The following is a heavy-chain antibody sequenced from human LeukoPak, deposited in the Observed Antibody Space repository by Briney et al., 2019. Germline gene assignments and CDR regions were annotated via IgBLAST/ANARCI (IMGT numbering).Heavy chain of an antibody. CDR1: GGSFSGYY. CDR2: IYYSGST. V-gene: IGHV4-59*08. J-gene: IGHJ4*02. D-gene: IGHD6-19*01. Sequence: SETLSLTCAVYGGSFSGYYWSWIRQPPGKGLEWIGYIYYSGSTNYNPSLKSRVTISVDTSKNQFSLKLSSVTAADTAVYYCARRIGSGWSYDYWGQGTLVTVSS. CDR3: ARRIGSGWSYDY.